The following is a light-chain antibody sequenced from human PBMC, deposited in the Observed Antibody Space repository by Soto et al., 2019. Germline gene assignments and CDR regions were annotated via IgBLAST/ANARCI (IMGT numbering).Light chain of an antibody. Sequence: EIVLTQSPGTLSLSPGERATLSCRASQSVSSNYLAWYQQKPGQAPRLLIYGASSRATRIPDRCSGSGSGTEFTLTISRLEPEDFAVYYCHQYGISPFGGGTKVEIK. CDR3: HQYGISP. CDR1: QSVSSNY. CDR2: GAS. J-gene: IGKJ4*01. V-gene: IGKV3-20*01.